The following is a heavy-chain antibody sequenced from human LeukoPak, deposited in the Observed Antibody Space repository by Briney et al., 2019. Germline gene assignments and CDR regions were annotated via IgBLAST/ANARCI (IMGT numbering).Heavy chain of an antibody. V-gene: IGHV3-21*01. D-gene: IGHD2-21*01. CDR2: ISSSSSYI. CDR3: ASSSYSPYAFDI. J-gene: IGHJ3*02. Sequence: PGGSLRLSCAASGFTFSSYSMNWVRQAPGKGLEWVSSISSSSSYIYYADSVKGGFTISRDNAKNSLYLQMNSLRAEDTAVYYCASSSYSPYAFDIWGQGTMVTVSS. CDR1: GFTFSSYS.